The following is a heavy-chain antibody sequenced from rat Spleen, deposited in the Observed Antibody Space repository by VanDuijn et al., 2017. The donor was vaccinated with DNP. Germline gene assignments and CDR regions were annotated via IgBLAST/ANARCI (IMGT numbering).Heavy chain of an antibody. Sequence: QVQLQQSGVELAKPGSSVKIPCKASGYTFTNYYINWIKQTTGQGLEFIGYINTGSGGTNYNEMFKGTATLTVDKSSSTAFMQLSSLTPDDSAVYYCARGGYGIWFAYWGQGTLVTVSS. V-gene: IGHV1-43*01. CDR1: GYTFTNYY. D-gene: IGHD1-7*01. CDR2: INTGSGGT. CDR3: ARGGYGIWFAY. J-gene: IGHJ3*01.